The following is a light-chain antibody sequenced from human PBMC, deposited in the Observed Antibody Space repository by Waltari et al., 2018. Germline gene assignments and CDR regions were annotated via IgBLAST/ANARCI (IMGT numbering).Light chain of an antibody. CDR1: ESVGNN. CDR2: GAS. CDR3: QQYDTLPIT. J-gene: IGKJ5*01. Sequence: IVMTQSPATLSVSPGRRATLSCRASESVGNNFAWYQQKPGQAPRLLIYGASSRATGIPARFSASGSRTEFVLTISSLQPEDIATYYCQQYDTLPITFGQGTRLEIK. V-gene: IGKV3-15*01.